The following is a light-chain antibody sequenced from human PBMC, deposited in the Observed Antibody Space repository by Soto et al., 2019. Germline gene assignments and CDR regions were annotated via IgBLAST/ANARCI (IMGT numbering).Light chain of an antibody. CDR1: QSLSSRY. CDR2: GAS. J-gene: IGKJ4*01. CDR3: QQYRSSPPT. V-gene: IGKV3-20*01. Sequence: EIVLTQSPGTLSLSPGDRATLSCRASQSLSSRYLAWYRQKPGQAPRLLIYGASNRATGIPDRFSGSGSGTHLTLTISRLEPVDFAVYYCQQYRSSPPTFGGGTKVEIK.